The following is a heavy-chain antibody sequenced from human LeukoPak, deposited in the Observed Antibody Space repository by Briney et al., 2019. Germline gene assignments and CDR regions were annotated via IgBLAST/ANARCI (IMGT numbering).Heavy chain of an antibody. CDR1: GTSISLSNW. V-gene: IGHV4-4*02. CDR3: ARQQYYFDY. Sequence: SETLSLTCAVSGTSISLSNWWTWVRQPPGKGLEWIGEIYHSGTTNYNPSLKSRVTISLDKSRNQFSLNLNSVSAADTAVYYCARQQYYFDYWGQGALVTVSS. D-gene: IGHD6-13*01. J-gene: IGHJ4*02. CDR2: IYHSGTT.